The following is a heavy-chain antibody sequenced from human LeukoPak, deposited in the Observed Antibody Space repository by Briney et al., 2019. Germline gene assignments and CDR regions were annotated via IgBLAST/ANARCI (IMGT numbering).Heavy chain of an antibody. CDR1: GFSFSRYW. J-gene: IGHJ4*02. CDR2: INQDVSRI. D-gene: IGHD2-8*01. Sequence: GGSLRLSCAGSGFSFSRYWMAWVRQAPGKGLEWVASINQDVSRIHYVDSVKGRFTISRDNAKSSLFLQMTSLRVEDTAVYYCARLKDDVTKFNYWGQGTLVTVSS. CDR3: ARLKDDVTKFNY. V-gene: IGHV3-7*01.